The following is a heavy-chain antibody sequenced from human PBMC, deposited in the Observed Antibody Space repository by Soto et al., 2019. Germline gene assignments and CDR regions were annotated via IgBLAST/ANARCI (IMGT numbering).Heavy chain of an antibody. CDR2: IIPIFGTP. D-gene: IGHD4-17*01. CDR3: ARGIDYGGVNRIDY. V-gene: IGHV1-69*13. Sequence: SLKVYCKASGDTFNKYAFNWVRKSPGQGLEWMGGIIPIFGTPNYAQRVQGRVTITADESTSTAYMELSSLRSEDTAVYYCARGIDYGGVNRIDYWGQGTLVTV. J-gene: IGHJ4*02. CDR1: GDTFNKYA.